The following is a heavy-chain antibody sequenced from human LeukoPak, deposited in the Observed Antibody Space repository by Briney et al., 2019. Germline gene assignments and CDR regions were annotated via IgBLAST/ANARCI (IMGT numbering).Heavy chain of an antibody. CDR1: GYSITTYW. J-gene: IGHJ4*02. CDR2: IYPGDSDT. V-gene: IGHV5-51*01. CDR3: TTMRELEFEEYYFDS. Sequence: GESLKISCQGSGYSITTYWIGWVRQKPGKGLEWLGSIYPGDSDTTYNPSFQGQVTISVDKPISTAYLQWSSLRASDTAMYYCTTMRELEFEEYYFDSWGQGTLVTVSS. D-gene: IGHD1-1*01.